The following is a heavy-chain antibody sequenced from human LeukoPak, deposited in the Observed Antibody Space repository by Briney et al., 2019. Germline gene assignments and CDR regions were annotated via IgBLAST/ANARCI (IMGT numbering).Heavy chain of an antibody. CDR1: GGSFNDNY. Sequence: SETLSLTCAVYGGSFNDNYWTWIRQSPGKGLEWIGEINHSGSTNYNPSLKSRVTMSVDTAKNQFSLRLNSVTAADTAIYYCARPKYSSSWYFGFWGHGTLVTVSS. J-gene: IGHJ4*01. V-gene: IGHV4-34*01. CDR2: INHSGST. CDR3: ARPKYSSSWYFGF. D-gene: IGHD6-13*01.